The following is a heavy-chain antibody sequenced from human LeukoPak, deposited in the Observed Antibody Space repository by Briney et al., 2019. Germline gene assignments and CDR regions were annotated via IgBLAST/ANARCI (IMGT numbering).Heavy chain of an antibody. CDR2: IGGSGGRT. J-gene: IGHJ4*02. D-gene: IGHD2-21*01. CDR1: GFTFSSYA. V-gene: IGHV3-23*01. Sequence: PGGSLTLSCAASGFTFSSYAMSWVRQAPGKGLEWVSAIGGSGGRTYYADSVRGRFTISRDNSKNTVYVQMNSLRAEDTAVYFCVVVSYCAVDCYDYWGQGTLVTVSS. CDR3: VVVSYCAVDCYDY.